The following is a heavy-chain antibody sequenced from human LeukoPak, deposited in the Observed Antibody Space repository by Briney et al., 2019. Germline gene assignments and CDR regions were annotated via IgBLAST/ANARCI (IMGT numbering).Heavy chain of an antibody. V-gene: IGHV3-23*01. CDR3: AKDFFGAAAVNIFDY. CDR1: GFTFSSYA. J-gene: IGHJ4*02. D-gene: IGHD6-13*01. CDR2: ISGSGFET. Sequence: GGSLRLSCAASGFTFSSYAISWVRQAPGKGLEWVSSISGSGFETYYAASSVEGRFTISRDNSKNTLYLQMNSLRAEDTAVYYCAKDFFGAAAVNIFDYWGQGTLVTVSS.